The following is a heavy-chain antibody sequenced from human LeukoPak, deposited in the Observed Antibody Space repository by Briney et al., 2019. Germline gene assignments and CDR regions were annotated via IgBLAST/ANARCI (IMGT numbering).Heavy chain of an antibody. CDR2: FDPEDGET. D-gene: IGHD6-19*01. Sequence: ASVKVSCKVSGYTLTELSMHWVRQAPGKGLEWMGGFDPEDGETIYAQKFQGRVTMTEDTSTDTAYMELRSLRSDDTAVYYCATNIAVAGTGDYWGQGTLVTVSS. V-gene: IGHV1-24*01. CDR1: GYTLTELS. J-gene: IGHJ4*02. CDR3: ATNIAVAGTGDY.